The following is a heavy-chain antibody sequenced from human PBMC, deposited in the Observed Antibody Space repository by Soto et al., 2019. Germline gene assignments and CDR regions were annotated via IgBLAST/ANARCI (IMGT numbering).Heavy chain of an antibody. J-gene: IGHJ6*02. CDR2: ISGSGGST. V-gene: IGHV3-23*01. Sequence: GGSLRLSCVASGFTFSSYAMSWVRQAPGKGLEWVSAISGSGGSTYYADSVKGRFTISRDNSKNTLYLQMNSLRAEDTAVYYCASHLIFGVVIIRAPWYYYGMDVWGQGTTVTVSS. CDR3: ASHLIFGVVIIRAPWYYYGMDV. D-gene: IGHD3-3*01. CDR1: GFTFSSYA.